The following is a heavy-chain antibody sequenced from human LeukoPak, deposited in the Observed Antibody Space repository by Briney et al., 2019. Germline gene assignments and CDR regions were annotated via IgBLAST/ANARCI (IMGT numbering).Heavy chain of an antibody. CDR1: GGSIGTYS. CDR2: IYYSGTT. D-gene: IGHD6-13*01. J-gene: IGHJ4*02. CDR3: ARGVYIAAAQYGY. V-gene: IGHV4-59*01. Sequence: QPSETLSLTCPVSGGSIGTYSWNWIRQPPGKGLEWIGYIYYSGTTNYNPSLKSRVTISVDTSKNQFSLKLSSVTAADTAVYYCARGVYIAAAQYGYWGQGTLVTVSS.